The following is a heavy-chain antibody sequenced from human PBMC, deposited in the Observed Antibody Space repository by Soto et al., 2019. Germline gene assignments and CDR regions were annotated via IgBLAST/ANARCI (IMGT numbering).Heavy chain of an antibody. J-gene: IGHJ4*02. CDR1: GFTFSSYW. V-gene: IGHV3-7*03. CDR2: IKQDGSEK. D-gene: IGHD2-8*01. Sequence: GGSLRLSCAASGFTFSSYWMSWVRQAPGKGLEWVANIKQDGSEKYYVDSVKGRFTISRDNAKNSLYLQMNGLRAEDTGRYFCAKEMFAAAYAATSPFDLWGQGTLVTVSS. CDR3: AKEMFAAAYAATSPFDL.